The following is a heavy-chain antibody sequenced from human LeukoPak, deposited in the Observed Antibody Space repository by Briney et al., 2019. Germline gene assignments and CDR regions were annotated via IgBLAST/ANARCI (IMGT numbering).Heavy chain of an antibody. D-gene: IGHD5-24*01. Sequence: GGSLSLSCAASGFMFDDYAMHWVRQVPGRCLEWVSLISGDAVSSFYTDSVKGRFTISRDNNNSSLSLQMRRLTTEDTAFYYCVREQFSHTSNYFDNWGQGILVTVSS. CDR3: VREQFSHTSNYFDN. CDR1: GFMFDDYA. CDR2: ISGDAVSS. V-gene: IGHV3-43*02. J-gene: IGHJ4*02.